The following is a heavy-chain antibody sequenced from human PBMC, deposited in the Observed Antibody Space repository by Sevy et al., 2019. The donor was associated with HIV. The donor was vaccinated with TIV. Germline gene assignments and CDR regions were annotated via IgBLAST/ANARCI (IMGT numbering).Heavy chain of an antibody. CDR3: AQEAGYSTGWSPGNY. V-gene: IGHV3-30*04. Sequence: GGSLRLSCAASGFTFSSHAMHWVRQAPGKGLEWVALISYDGVIKYYAESVKGRFTISRDNSKNTLYLQMTSLRADDTAVYYCAQEAGYSTGWSPGNYWGQGTLVTVSS. CDR2: ISYDGVIK. D-gene: IGHD6-19*01. CDR1: GFTFSSHA. J-gene: IGHJ4*02.